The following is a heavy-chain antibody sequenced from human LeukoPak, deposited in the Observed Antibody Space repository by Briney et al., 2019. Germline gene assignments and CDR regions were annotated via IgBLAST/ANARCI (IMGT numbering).Heavy chain of an antibody. J-gene: IGHJ4*02. D-gene: IGHD6-19*01. CDR1: GGTFSSYA. Sequence: ASVKVSCKASGGTFSSYAISWVRQAPGQGLEWVGMINPSGGGTSYAQKFQGRVTMTRDTSTRTVYMEVSSLKPEDTAVYYCARQGAYSSAIGMGCWGQGTLVTVSS. CDR3: ARQGAYSSAIGMGC. V-gene: IGHV1-46*01. CDR2: INPSGGGT.